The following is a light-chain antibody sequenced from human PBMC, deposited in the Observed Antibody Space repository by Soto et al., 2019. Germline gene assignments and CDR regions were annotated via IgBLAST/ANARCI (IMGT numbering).Light chain of an antibody. CDR2: EVS. J-gene: IGLJ2*01. Sequence: QSALTQPPSASGSPGQSVTISCTGTSSDVGGYNFVSWYQQHPGKAPKLLIYEVSKQPSGVPDRFSGSKSDNTASLTVSGLQAEDAADYYCSSFAGGNNLLFGGGTKLTVL. CDR3: SSFAGGNNLL. CDR1: SSDVGGYNF. V-gene: IGLV2-8*01.